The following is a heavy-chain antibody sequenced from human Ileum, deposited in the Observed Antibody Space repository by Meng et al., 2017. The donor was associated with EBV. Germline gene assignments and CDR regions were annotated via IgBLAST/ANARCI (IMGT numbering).Heavy chain of an antibody. Sequence: QVVVQESGPGLVKPSGTLSLTCAVSGGSISSRNWWSWVRQPPGKGLEWIGKIYHSGITIYNPSLKSRVTMSVDNSKNQFSLKLNSMTAADTAVYYCARDPTGGEDHQRVWGQGTLVTVSS. CDR1: GGSISSRNW. CDR3: ARDPTGGEDHQRV. D-gene: IGHD1-14*01. CDR2: IYHSGIT. J-gene: IGHJ4*02. V-gene: IGHV4-4*02.